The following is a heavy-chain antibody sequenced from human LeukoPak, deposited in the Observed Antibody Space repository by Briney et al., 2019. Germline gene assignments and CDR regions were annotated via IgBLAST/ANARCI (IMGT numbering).Heavy chain of an antibody. CDR2: ISAYNGNT. J-gene: IGHJ4*02. Sequence: ASVKVSCKASGYTFTSYGISWVRQAPGQGLEWMGWISAYNGNTNYAQKLQGRVTMTTDTSTSTAYMELRSLRSDDTAVYYCARPPGPYDSSGYYFDYWGQGTLVIVSS. CDR1: GYTFTSYG. CDR3: ARPPGPYDSSGYYFDY. D-gene: IGHD3-22*01. V-gene: IGHV1-18*01.